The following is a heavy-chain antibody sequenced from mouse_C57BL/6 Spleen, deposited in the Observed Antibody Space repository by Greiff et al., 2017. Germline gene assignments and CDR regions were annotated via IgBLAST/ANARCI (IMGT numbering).Heavy chain of an antibody. CDR3: ARREVYYYGSSYDGFDY. V-gene: IGHV1-82*01. CDR1: GYAFSSSW. D-gene: IGHD1-1*01. Sequence: QVQLQQSGPELVKPGASVKISCKASGYAFSSSWMNWVKQRPGKGLEWIGRIYPGDGDTNYNGKFKGKATLTADKSSSTAYMQLSSLTSEDSAVYFCARREVYYYGSSYDGFDYWGQGTTLTVSS. J-gene: IGHJ2*01. CDR2: IYPGDGDT.